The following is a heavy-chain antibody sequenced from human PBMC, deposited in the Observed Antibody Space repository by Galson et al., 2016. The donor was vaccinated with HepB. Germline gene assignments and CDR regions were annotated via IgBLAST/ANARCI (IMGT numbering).Heavy chain of an antibody. CDR3: AKDHAFLGLYFYGMDV. J-gene: IGHJ6*02. CDR2: ISYDGSNK. V-gene: IGHV3-30*18. Sequence: CAASGFPFSSYGMHWVRQAPGKGLEWVAVISYDGSNKYYADSVKGRFTISRDNSKNTLYLQMNSLRAEDTAVYYCAKDHAFLGLYFYGMDVWGQGTTVTVSS. CDR1: GFPFSSYG. D-gene: IGHD3-9*01.